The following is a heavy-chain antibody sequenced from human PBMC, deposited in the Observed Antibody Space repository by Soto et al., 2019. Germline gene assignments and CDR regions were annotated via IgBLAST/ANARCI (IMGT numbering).Heavy chain of an antibody. CDR2: IYNSGST. CDR1: GGSVSSGSYY. D-gene: IGHD3-16*02. V-gene: IGHV4-61*01. CDR3: ARGGAMITFGGVIVIGWFDP. J-gene: IGHJ5*02. Sequence: QVQLQESGPGLVKPSETLSLTCTVSGGSVSSGSYYWSWIRQPPGKGLEWIGYIYNSGSTNYNPSLKSRVTISVETSKKQFSLKLSSVTAADTAVYYCARGGAMITFGGVIVIGWFDPWGQGTLVTVSS.